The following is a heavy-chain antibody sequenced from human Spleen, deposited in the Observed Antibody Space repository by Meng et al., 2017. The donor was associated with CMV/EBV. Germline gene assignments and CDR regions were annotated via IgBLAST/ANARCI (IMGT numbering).Heavy chain of an antibody. J-gene: IGHJ3*02. D-gene: IGHD6-25*01. CDR3: ARGALKQRLMGSPFDI. CDR2: INPRGGH. V-gene: IGHV1-2*02. Sequence: ASVKVSCKSSGYTFTDFYIHWVRQAPGQGPEWMGWINPRGGHMYAQKFQGSVTMAGDTSLNTAHLEVRGLKTDDTAMYYCARGALKQRLMGSPFDIWGQGTMVTVS. CDR1: GYTFTDFY.